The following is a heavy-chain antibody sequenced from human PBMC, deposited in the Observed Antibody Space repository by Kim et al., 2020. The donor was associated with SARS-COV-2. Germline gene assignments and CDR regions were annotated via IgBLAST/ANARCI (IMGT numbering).Heavy chain of an antibody. CDR3: ATGVSTFDS. J-gene: IGHJ4*02. D-gene: IGHD3-10*01. CDR2: GGTT. V-gene: IGHV3-15*01. Sequence: GGTTDYAAPVKGRFTISRDESKNTLFLHMNSLKTEDTAVYYCATGVSTFDSWGQGTLVTVSS.